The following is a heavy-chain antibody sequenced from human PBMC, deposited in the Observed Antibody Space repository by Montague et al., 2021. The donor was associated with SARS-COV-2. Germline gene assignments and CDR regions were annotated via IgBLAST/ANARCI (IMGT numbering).Heavy chain of an antibody. J-gene: IGHJ6*02. V-gene: IGHV3-48*03. CDR1: GFTFSSYE. CDR3: ARDRDRDDWCGMDV. CDR2: ISSSGGGSTK. D-gene: IGHD2-21*01. Sequence: SLRLSCAASGFTFSSYEMNWVRQAPGKGLEWISYISSSGGGSTKHYTDSVKGRFTISRDNAKNSLYLQMNSLRVEDTAIYYCARDRDRDDWCGMDVWGQGTTVTVSS.